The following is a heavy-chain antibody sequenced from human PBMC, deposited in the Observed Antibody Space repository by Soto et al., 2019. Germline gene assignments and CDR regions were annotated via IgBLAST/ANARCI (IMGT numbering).Heavy chain of an antibody. Sequence: ASVKVSCKASGYTFTSYGISWVRQAPGQGLEWMGWISAYNGNTNYAQKLQGRVTMTTDTSTSTAYMELRSLRSDDTAVYYCARGLRDCSSTSCYIALGFYYYYGMDVWGQGTTVTVSS. D-gene: IGHD2-2*02. CDR1: GYTFTSYG. CDR2: ISAYNGNT. J-gene: IGHJ6*02. CDR3: ARGLRDCSSTSCYIALGFYYYYGMDV. V-gene: IGHV1-18*04.